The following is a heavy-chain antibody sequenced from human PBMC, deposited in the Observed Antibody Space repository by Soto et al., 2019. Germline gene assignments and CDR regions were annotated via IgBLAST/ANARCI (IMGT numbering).Heavy chain of an antibody. CDR3: ARXRPYYDILTGYLYYFDY. J-gene: IGHJ4*02. Sequence: GASVKVSCKASGYTFTGYYMHWVRQAPGQGLEWMGWINPNSGGTNYAQKFQGRVTMTRDTSISTAYMELSRLRSDDTAVYYCARXRPYYDILTGYLYYFDYWGQGTLVTVSS. D-gene: IGHD3-9*01. CDR1: GYTFTGYY. CDR2: INPNSGGT. V-gene: IGHV1-2*02.